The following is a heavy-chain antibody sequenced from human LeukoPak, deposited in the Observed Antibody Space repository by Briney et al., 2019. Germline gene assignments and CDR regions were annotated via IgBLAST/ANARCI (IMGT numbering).Heavy chain of an antibody. CDR1: GGSFSGYY. CDR3: ARGDDSSGQGY. Sequence: PSETLSLTCAVYGGSFSGYYWSWTRQPAGKGLEWIGRIHTSGSTNYNPSLKSRVTMSVDTSKNQFSLKLSSVTAADTAVYYCARGDDSSGQGYWGQGTLVTVSS. D-gene: IGHD3-22*01. CDR2: IHTSGST. J-gene: IGHJ4*02. V-gene: IGHV4-59*10.